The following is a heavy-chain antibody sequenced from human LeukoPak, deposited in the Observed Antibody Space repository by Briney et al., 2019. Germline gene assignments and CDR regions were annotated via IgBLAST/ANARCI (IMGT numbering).Heavy chain of an antibody. Sequence: PGGSLRLSCAASGSTFSDYHMSWIRQAPGEGLEWVSYIRSSSSDINYADSVRGRFTISRDNAKNSLYLQMNSLRAEDTAVYYCARAIAVSPWYFDLWGRGTLVTVSS. D-gene: IGHD6-19*01. J-gene: IGHJ2*01. V-gene: IGHV3-11*03. CDR3: ARAIAVSPWYFDL. CDR2: IRSSSSDI. CDR1: GSTFSDYH.